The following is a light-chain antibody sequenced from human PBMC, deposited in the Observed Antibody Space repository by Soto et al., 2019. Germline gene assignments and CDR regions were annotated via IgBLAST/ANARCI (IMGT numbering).Light chain of an antibody. CDR3: CSYAGTFYV. CDR1: SSDFGGYNY. CDR2: DVS. Sequence: SGLTQPRSVSGSPGQSVTIACTGTSSDFGGYNYVSWYQHHPGKAPKLMIYDVSERPSGVPDRFSGSKSGNTASLTISGLQAEDEADYYCCSYAGTFYVFGTGTKVTVL. V-gene: IGLV2-11*01. J-gene: IGLJ1*01.